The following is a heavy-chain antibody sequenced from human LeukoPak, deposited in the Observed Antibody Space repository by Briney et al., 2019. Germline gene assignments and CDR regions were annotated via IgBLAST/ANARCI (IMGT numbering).Heavy chain of an antibody. J-gene: IGHJ4*02. D-gene: IGHD6-13*01. CDR3: ARSRRAAADFDY. V-gene: IGHV1-2*02. CDR2: INPNSGGT. Sequence: ASVKVSCKASGYTFTGYYMHWVRQAPGHGLEWMGWINPNSGGTNYAQKFQGRVTMTRDTSISTAYMELSSLRSDDTAVYYCARSRRAAADFDYWGQGTLVTVSS. CDR1: GYTFTGYY.